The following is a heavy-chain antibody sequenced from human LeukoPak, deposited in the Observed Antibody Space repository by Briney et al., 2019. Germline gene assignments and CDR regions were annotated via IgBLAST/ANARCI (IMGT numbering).Heavy chain of an antibody. V-gene: IGHV3-43D*03. Sequence: GGSLRLSCAASGFTFDDYAMHWVRQAPGKGLEWVSLISWDGGSTYYADSVKGRFTISRDNSKNSLYLQMNSLRAEDTALYYCAKDIALGVAVAGLDYWGQGTLVTVSS. D-gene: IGHD6-19*01. CDR1: GFTFDDYA. CDR3: AKDIALGVAVAGLDY. J-gene: IGHJ4*02. CDR2: ISWDGGST.